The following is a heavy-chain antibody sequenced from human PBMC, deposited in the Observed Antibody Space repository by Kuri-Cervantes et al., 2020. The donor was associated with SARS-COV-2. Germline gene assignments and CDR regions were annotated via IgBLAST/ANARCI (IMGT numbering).Heavy chain of an antibody. V-gene: IGHV3-11*01. CDR2: IGASGGTI. J-gene: IGHJ4*02. CDR1: GFNFSDYY. CDR3: AKDYGGNSGVFDY. D-gene: IGHD4-23*01. Sequence: GESLKISCAGSGFNFSDYYITWIRQAPGKGLEWVTYIGASGGTIYYTESVKGRFTISRDNAKNSLYLQMNSLRAEDMALYYCAKDYGGNSGVFDYWGQGTLVTVSS.